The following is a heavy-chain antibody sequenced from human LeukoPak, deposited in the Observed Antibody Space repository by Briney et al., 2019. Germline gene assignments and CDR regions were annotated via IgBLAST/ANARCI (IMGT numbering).Heavy chain of an antibody. CDR2: ISSSGSTI. V-gene: IGHV3-48*01. D-gene: IGHD3-3*01. Sequence: GGSLRLSCTASGFTFSSYGMHWVRQAPGKGLEWISYISSSGSTIYYADSVKGRFTISRDNAKNSLYLQMNSLRAEDTAVYYCARAVLEWLTNWGQGTLVTVSS. CDR1: GFTFSSYG. J-gene: IGHJ4*02. CDR3: ARAVLEWLTN.